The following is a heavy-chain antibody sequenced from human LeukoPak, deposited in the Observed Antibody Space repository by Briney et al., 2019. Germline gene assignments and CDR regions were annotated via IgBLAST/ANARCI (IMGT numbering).Heavy chain of an antibody. J-gene: IGHJ3*01. Sequence: GGSLRLSCAASGFTFSSYWMSWVRQAPGKGLEWVANIKQDGSEKYYVDSVKGRFTISRDNSQNTLYLQMHSLRVDDTAVYYCAKTRNYYDSSGDDVLDFWGHGTLVTVSS. CDR2: IKQDGSEK. D-gene: IGHD3-22*01. CDR1: GFTFSSYW. CDR3: AKTRNYYDSSGDDVLDF. V-gene: IGHV3-7*03.